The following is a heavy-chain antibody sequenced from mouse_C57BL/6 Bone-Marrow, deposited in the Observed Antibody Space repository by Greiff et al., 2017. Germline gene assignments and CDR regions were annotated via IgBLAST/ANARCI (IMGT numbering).Heavy chain of an antibody. CDR1: GYTFTSYC. CDR2: IYPRSGNT. Sequence: QVQLQQSGAELARPGASVKLSCKASGYTFTSYCISWVKQRTGQGLEWIGKIYPRSGNTNYNEKFKGKATLTVDKSSSTAYMELRSLTSEDSSVYFCSRRGGVECDFDVWGTGTTVTVSS. CDR3: SRRGGVECDFDV. V-gene: IGHV1-81*01. J-gene: IGHJ1*03.